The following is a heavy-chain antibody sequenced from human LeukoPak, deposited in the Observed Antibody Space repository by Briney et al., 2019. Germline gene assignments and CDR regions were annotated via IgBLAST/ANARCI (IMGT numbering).Heavy chain of an antibody. V-gene: IGHV5-51*01. D-gene: IGHD4-17*01. CDR3: ARHSTTVLRYFDY. J-gene: IGHJ4*02. CDR2: IYPGDSDA. Sequence: HGESLKISCKVSGYSFTNYWIAWVRQMPGKGLEWMGIIYPGDSDARYSPSFQGQVTISADKSISTAYLQWSSLKASDTAMYYCARHSTTVLRYFDYWGQGTLVTVSS. CDR1: GYSFTNYW.